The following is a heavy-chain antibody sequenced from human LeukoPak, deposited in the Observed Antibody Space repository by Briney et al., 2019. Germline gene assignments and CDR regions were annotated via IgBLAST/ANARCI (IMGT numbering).Heavy chain of an antibody. CDR2: IRSKAYGGTT. V-gene: IGHV3-49*04. CDR3: TRVRGAEMGYCSGGSCYSGRWYYFDY. Sequence: PGRSLRLSCTASGFTFGDYSMSCVRQAPGKGRGWEGFIRSKAYGGTTEYAASVKGRFTISRDDSKSIAYLQMNSLKTEDTAVYYCTRVRGAEMGYCSGGSCYSGRWYYFDYWGQGTLVTVSS. D-gene: IGHD2-15*01. CDR1: GFTFGDYS. J-gene: IGHJ4*02.